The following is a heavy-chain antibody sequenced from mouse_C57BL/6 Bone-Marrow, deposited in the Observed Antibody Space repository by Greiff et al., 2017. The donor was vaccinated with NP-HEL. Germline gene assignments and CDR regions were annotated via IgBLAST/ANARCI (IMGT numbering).Heavy chain of an antibody. CDR1: GYAFTSSW. Sequence: VKPGASVKLSCTASGYAFTSSWMNWVKQRPGKGLEWIGRIYPGDGDTNYNGKFKGKATLTADKSSSTAYMQISSLTSEDSAVYFCARWLLRSYYYAMDYWGQGSAVTVYS. D-gene: IGHD2-3*01. CDR3: ARWLLRSYYYAMDY. CDR2: IYPGDGDT. V-gene: IGHV1-82*01. J-gene: IGHJ4*01.